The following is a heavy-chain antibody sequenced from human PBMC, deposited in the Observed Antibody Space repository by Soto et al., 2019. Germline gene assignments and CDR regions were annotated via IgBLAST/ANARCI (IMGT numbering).Heavy chain of an antibody. V-gene: IGHV4-59*08. CDR2: IYYSGST. CDR1: GGSISSYY. J-gene: IGHJ6*03. CDR3: ATADMRYYMAV. Sequence: PSETLSLTCTVSGGSISSYYWSWIRQPPGKGLEWIGYIYYSGSTNYNPSLKSRVTISVDTSKNQFSLKLSSVTAADTAVYYCATADMRYYMAVWSKGTTVTGSS.